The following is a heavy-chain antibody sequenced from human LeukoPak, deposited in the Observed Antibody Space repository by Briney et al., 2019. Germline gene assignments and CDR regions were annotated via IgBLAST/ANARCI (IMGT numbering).Heavy chain of an antibody. CDR1: GFTFSSYS. Sequence: GGSLRLSCAAYGFTFSSYSMNWVRQAPGKGLEWVSSISSSSSYIYYADSVKGRFTISRDNSKNTLYLQMNSLRAEDTAVYYCARDTAHSSWSIYYYYGMDVWGQGTTVTVSS. V-gene: IGHV3-21*01. CDR2: ISSSSSYI. CDR3: ARDTAHSSWSIYYYYGMDV. J-gene: IGHJ6*02. D-gene: IGHD6-13*01.